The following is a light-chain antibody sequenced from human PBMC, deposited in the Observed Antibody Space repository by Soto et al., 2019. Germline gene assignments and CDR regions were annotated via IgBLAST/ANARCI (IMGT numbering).Light chain of an antibody. CDR1: QNIENY. Sequence: DIQMTQSPSSLSASLGDTVTISCRASQNIENYLHWYQQKAGKAPEVLLYVASVLKDGVSARFSGSGYGTDFTLTITNLHPEDFAMYYCQQSFGSPPMTFGQGTRL. CDR3: QQSFGSPPMT. V-gene: IGKV1-39*01. CDR2: VAS. J-gene: IGKJ5*01.